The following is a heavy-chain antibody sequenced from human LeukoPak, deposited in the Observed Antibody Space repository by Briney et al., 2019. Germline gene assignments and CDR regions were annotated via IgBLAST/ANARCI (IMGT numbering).Heavy chain of an antibody. Sequence: ASETLSLTCTVSGGSISSYYWSWIRQPPGKGLEWIGYIYYSGSTNYNPSLKSRVTISVDTSKNQFSLKLSSVTAAVTAVYYCARHRYCSGGSCSALNYGMDVWGQGTTVTVSS. J-gene: IGHJ6*02. CDR1: GGSISSYY. D-gene: IGHD2-15*01. CDR2: IYYSGST. V-gene: IGHV4-59*08. CDR3: ARHRYCSGGSCSALNYGMDV.